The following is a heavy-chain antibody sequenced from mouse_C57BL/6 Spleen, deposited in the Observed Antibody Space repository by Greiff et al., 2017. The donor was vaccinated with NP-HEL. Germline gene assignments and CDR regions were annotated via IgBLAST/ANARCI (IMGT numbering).Heavy chain of an antibody. CDR3: AKEPYYYGSSYRWYFDV. CDR2: IDPSDSET. D-gene: IGHD1-1*01. J-gene: IGHJ1*03. Sequence: QVQPQQPGAELVRPGSSVKLSCKASGYTFTSYWMHWVKQRPIQGLEWIGNIDPSDSETHYNQKFKDKATLTVDKSSSTAYMQLSSLTSEDSAVYYCAKEPYYYGSSYRWYFDVWGTGTTVTVSS. V-gene: IGHV1-52*01. CDR1: GYTFTSYW.